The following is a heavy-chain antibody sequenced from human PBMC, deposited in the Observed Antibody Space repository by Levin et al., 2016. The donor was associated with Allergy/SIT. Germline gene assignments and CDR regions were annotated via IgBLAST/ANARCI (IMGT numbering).Heavy chain of an antibody. J-gene: IGHJ4*02. D-gene: IGHD6-19*01. Sequence: GESLKISCAASGFTFSTYAMSWVRQAPGKGLEWVSVITYGGGTTYYADSVKGRFTISRDDSKNTLSLQMDSLRVEDTAIYYCVKDLAVAGYDYWGQGTRVTVSS. CDR2: ITYGGGTT. CDR1: GFTFSTYA. CDR3: VKDLAVAGYDY. V-gene: IGHV3-23*01.